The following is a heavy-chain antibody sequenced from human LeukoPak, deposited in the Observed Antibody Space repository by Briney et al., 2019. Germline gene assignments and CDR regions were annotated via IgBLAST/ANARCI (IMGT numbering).Heavy chain of an antibody. D-gene: IGHD1-26*01. CDR1: GDSITDYY. J-gene: IGHJ4*02. CDR3: ARQRHSGSYYFDC. Sequence: SETLSLTCTVSGDSITDYYWSWIRQPPGEGLECIGYFYGTGNTIYNPSLKSRVTISGDTSKNQVSLKMTSVTAADTAMYYCARQRHSGSYYFDCWGQGTLVTVSS. CDR2: FYGTGNT. V-gene: IGHV4-59*08.